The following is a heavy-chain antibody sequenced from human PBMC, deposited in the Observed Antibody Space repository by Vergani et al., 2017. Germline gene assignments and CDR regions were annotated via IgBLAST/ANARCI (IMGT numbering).Heavy chain of an antibody. D-gene: IGHD4-11*01. V-gene: IGHV3-66*02. CDR3: ARVANSNYELYYFDY. CDR1: GFTVSSNY. J-gene: IGHJ4*02. CDR2: IYSGGST. Sequence: VQLLESGGGLVQPGGSLRLSCAASGFTVSSNYMSWVRQAPGKGLEWVSVIYSGGSTYYADSVKGRFTISRDNSKNTLYLQMNSLRAEDTAVYYCARVANSNYELYYFDYWGQGTLVTVSS.